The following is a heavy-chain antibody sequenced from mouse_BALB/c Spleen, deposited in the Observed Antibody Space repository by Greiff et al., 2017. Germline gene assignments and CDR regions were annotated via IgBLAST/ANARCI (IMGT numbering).Heavy chain of an antibody. CDR1: GFSLTSYG. Sequence: VMLVESGPGLVQPSQSLSITCTVSGFSLTSYGVHWVRQSPGKGLEWLGVIWSGGSTDYNAAFISRLSISKDNSKSQVFFKMNSLQANDTAIYYCARVSHYYGSSSFAYWGQGTLVTVSA. V-gene: IGHV2-2*02. D-gene: IGHD1-1*01. J-gene: IGHJ3*01. CDR2: IWSGGST. CDR3: ARVSHYYGSSSFAY.